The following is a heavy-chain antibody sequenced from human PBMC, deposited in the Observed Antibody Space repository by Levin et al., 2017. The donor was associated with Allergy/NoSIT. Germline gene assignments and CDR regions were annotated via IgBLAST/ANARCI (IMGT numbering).Heavy chain of an antibody. CDR1: GFSLSTSGMC. CDR2: IDWDDDK. V-gene: IGHV2-70*17. Sequence: SGPTLVKPTQTLTLTCTVSGFSLSTSGMCVSWVRQPPGKALEWLARIDWDDDKFYSTSLQTRLTISKDTSKNKVVLTMSNMDPVDTATYYCARIPYLGHSYGYYYGMDVWRPGTTVTVSS. J-gene: IGHJ6*02. D-gene: IGHD5-18*01. CDR3: ARIPYLGHSYGYYYGMDV.